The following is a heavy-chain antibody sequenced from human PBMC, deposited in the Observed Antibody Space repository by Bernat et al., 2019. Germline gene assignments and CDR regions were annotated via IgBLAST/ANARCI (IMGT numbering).Heavy chain of an antibody. Sequence: QVQLQQWGAGLLKPSETLSLTCAVYGGSFSGYYWSWIRQPPGKGLEWIGEIYHSGSTNYDPSLRCRVTISVDTSKNQFSLKLTSVTAADTAVYYCGRTNGVTGMYNYYYMDVWGKGTTVTVSS. CDR1: GGSFSGYY. CDR2: IYHSGST. D-gene: IGHD1-20*01. CDR3: GRTNGVTGMYNYYYMDV. J-gene: IGHJ6*03. V-gene: IGHV4-34*02.